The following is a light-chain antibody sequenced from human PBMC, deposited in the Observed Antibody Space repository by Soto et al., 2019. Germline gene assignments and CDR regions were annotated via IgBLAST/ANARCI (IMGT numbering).Light chain of an antibody. J-gene: IGKJ1*01. CDR1: QSVSSY. CDR3: QKYNSAPRT. Sequence: EIVLTQSPATLSLSPGERATLSCRASQSVSSYLAWYQQKPGQAPRLLIYDASSRATGIPDRFSGSGSGTDFTLTISRLEPEDVATYYCQKYNSAPRTFGQGTKVEIK. CDR2: DAS. V-gene: IGKV3-11*01.